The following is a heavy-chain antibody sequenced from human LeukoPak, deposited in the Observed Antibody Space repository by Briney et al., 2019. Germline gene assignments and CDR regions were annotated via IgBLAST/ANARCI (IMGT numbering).Heavy chain of an antibody. Sequence: ASVKVSCKASGGTFSSYAIGWVRQAPGQGLEWMGGIIPIFGTANYAQKFQGRVTITADESTSTAYMELSSLRSEDTAVYYCAVDVEMATTKTDDAFDIWGQGTMVTVSS. CDR2: IIPIFGTA. CDR1: GGTFSSYA. V-gene: IGHV1-69*13. D-gene: IGHD5-24*01. CDR3: AVDVEMATTKTDDAFDI. J-gene: IGHJ3*02.